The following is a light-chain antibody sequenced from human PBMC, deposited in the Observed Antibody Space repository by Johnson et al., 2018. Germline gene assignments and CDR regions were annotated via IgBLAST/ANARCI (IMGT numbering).Light chain of an antibody. CDR1: SSNIGNNY. J-gene: IGLJ1*01. CDR2: ENN. Sequence: QSVLTQPPSVSAAPGQKVTVSCSGSSSNIGNNYVSWYQQLPGTAPKLLIYENNKRPSGIPDRFSGSKSGTSATLGITGLQTGDEADYYCGKWDSSLSAENVFGTGTKVTVL. CDR3: GKWDSSLSAENV. V-gene: IGLV1-51*02.